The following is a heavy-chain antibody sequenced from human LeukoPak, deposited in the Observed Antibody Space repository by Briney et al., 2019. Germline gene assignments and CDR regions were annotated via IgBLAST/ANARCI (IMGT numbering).Heavy chain of an antibody. CDR2: INHSGST. V-gene: IGHV4-34*01. Sequence: SETLSLTCAVYGGSFSGYYWSWIRQPPGKGLEWIGEINHSGSTNYNPSLKSRVTISVDTSKNQFSLQLNSVTPEDTAVYYCARDNCSSTSCYASDAFDIWGQGTMVTVSS. CDR1: GGSFSGYY. D-gene: IGHD2-2*01. CDR3: ARDNCSSTSCYASDAFDI. J-gene: IGHJ3*02.